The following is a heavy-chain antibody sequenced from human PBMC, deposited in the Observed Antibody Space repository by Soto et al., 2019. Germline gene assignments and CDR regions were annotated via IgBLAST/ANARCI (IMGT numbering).Heavy chain of an antibody. CDR2: ISGSGGST. Sequence: HPGGSLRLSCAASGFTFSSYAMSWVRQAPVKGLEWVSAISGSGGSTYYADSVKGRFTISRDNSKNTLYLQMNSLRAEDTAVYYCAXDIVVVVAATDYNWFDPWGQGTLVTVSS. J-gene: IGHJ5*02. CDR3: AXDIVVVVAATDYNWFDP. V-gene: IGHV3-23*01. D-gene: IGHD2-15*01. CDR1: GFTFSSYA.